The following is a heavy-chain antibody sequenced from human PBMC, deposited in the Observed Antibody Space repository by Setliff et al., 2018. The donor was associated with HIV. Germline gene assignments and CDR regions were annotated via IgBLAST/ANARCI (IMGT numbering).Heavy chain of an antibody. J-gene: IGHJ3*02. CDR2: FHYTGGT. D-gene: IGHD3-16*01. Sequence: SETLSLTCTVSGGSVTSYYWSWIRQSPEKGLEWIGYFHYTGGTSYNPSLTRRVTISADTSKNQFSLNLTSVTAADTAVYYCARKNYGGAFDIWGLGTMVTVSS. V-gene: IGHV4-59*02. CDR1: GGSVTSYY. CDR3: ARKNYGGAFDI.